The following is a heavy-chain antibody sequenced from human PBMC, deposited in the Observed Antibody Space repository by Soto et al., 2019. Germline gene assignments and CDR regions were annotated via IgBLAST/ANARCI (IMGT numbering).Heavy chain of an antibody. V-gene: IGHV1-2*04. D-gene: IGHD3-9*01. CDR3: ARGGPRYFDILTGSYQIDD. J-gene: IGHJ4*02. CDR2: INPNSGGT. Sequence: GASVKVSCKASGYTFTGYYMHWVRQAPGQGLEWMGWINPNSGGTNYAQKFQGWVTMTRDTSISTAYMELSRLRSDDTAVYYCARGGPRYFDILTGSYQIDDWGQGTLVNVAS. CDR1: GYTFTGYY.